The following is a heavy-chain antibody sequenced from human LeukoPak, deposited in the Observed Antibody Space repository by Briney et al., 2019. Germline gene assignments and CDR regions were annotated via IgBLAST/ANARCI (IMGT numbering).Heavy chain of an antibody. V-gene: IGHV4-31*03. Sequence: SETLSLTCTVSRVSISSGGHYWSWIRQHPGKGLEWIGNIYYSGSTYYNPSLKSRVTISVDTSKNQFSLKLSSVTAADTAVYYCASDYGGNSKGDYWGQGTLVTVSS. CDR1: RVSISSGGHY. D-gene: IGHD4-23*01. CDR3: ASDYGGNSKGDY. J-gene: IGHJ4*02. CDR2: IYYSGST.